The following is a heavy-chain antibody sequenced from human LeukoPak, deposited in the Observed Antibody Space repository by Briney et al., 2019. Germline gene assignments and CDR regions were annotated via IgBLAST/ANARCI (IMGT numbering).Heavy chain of an antibody. CDR3: ARVKGYALDY. CDR2: IYTSGST. Sequence: SETLSLTCTLSGGSIRSGSYYWSWIRQPAGKGLEWIGHIYTSGSTNYNPSLKSRVTISVDTSKNQFSLKLSSVTAADTAVYYCARVKGYALDYWGQGTLVTVSS. CDR1: GGSIRSGSYY. J-gene: IGHJ4*02. V-gene: IGHV4-61*09. D-gene: IGHD5-12*01.